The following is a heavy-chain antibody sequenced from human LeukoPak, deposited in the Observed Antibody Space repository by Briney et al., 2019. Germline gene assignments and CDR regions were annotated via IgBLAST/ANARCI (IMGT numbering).Heavy chain of an antibody. CDR2: IIPIFGTA. V-gene: IGHV1-69*13. D-gene: IGHD1-26*01. CDR1: GGTFSSYA. J-gene: IGHJ4*02. Sequence: SVKVSCKASGGTFSSYAVSWVRQAPGQGLEWMGGIIPIFGTANYAQKFHGRVTITADESTSTAYMELSSLRSEDTAVYYCARSSSGSYPLGYYFDYWGQGTLVTVSS. CDR3: ARSSSGSYPLGYYFDY.